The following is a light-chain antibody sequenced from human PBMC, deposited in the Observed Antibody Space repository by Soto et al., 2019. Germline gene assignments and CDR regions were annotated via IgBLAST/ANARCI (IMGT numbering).Light chain of an antibody. V-gene: IGKV3-20*01. CDR1: QSVSSNN. J-gene: IGKJ5*01. CDR2: GAS. CDR3: QQYDNSIT. Sequence: EIVLTQSLGTLSLSPGETATLSCRASQSVSSNNLAWYHQKPGQTPRLLIYGASSRATGIPDRFSGSGSGTDFTLTISRLEPEDFAVYYCQQYDNSITFGQGTRLEIE.